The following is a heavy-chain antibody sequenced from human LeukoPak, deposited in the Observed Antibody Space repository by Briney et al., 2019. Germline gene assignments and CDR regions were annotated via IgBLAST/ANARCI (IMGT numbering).Heavy chain of an antibody. CDR2: IYPGDSDT. D-gene: IGHD2-2*01. Sequence: GESLKISCKGSGYSFTSYWIGWVRQMPGKGLEWMGIIYPGDSDTRYSPSFQGQVTISADKSISTAYLQWSSLKASDTAMYYCASKYCSSTSCNSLSAFDIWGQGTMVTVSS. J-gene: IGHJ3*02. V-gene: IGHV5-51*01. CDR1: GYSFTSYW. CDR3: ASKYCSSTSCNSLSAFDI.